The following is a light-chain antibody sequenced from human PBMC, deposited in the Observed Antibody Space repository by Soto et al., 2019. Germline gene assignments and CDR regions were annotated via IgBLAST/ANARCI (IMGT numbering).Light chain of an antibody. Sequence: EIILTQSPVTLSVSPGERATLSCRASQSVGSNLAWYRQKPGQAPRLLIYGASTRATGVPPRFSGSGSGTEFTLTISSLQSEDFAVYYCQKFNKWPWTFGQGTKVEIK. CDR2: GAS. J-gene: IGKJ1*01. CDR3: QKFNKWPWT. V-gene: IGKV3-15*01. CDR1: QSVGSN.